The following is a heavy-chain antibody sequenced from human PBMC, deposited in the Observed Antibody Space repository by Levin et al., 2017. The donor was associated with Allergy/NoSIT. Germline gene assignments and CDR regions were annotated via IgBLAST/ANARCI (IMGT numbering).Heavy chain of an antibody. CDR3: AKGALGAFDT. J-gene: IGHJ3*02. CDR2: ISGSGGST. V-gene: IGHV3-23*01. Sequence: GESLKISCAASGFTFSSYAMSWVRQAPGKGLEWVSAISGSGGSTFYADSVKGRFTISRDNSKNTLHLQMNSLGAEDTAIYYCAKGALGAFDTWGQGTMVTVSS. CDR1: GFTFSSYA.